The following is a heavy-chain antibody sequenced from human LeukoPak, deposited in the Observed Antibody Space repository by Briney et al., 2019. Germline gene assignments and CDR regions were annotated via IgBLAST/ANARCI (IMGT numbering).Heavy chain of an antibody. CDR1: GFTFSSYE. D-gene: IGHD3-10*01. Sequence: GGSLRLSCAASGFTFSSYEMNWVRQAPGKGLEWVSYISSSGSTIYYADSVKGRFTISRDNSKNTLYLQMNSLRAEDTAVYYCAREEPDYYGSGRDRGYFQHWGQGTLVTVSS. V-gene: IGHV3-48*03. CDR3: AREEPDYYGSGRDRGYFQH. J-gene: IGHJ1*01. CDR2: ISSSGSTI.